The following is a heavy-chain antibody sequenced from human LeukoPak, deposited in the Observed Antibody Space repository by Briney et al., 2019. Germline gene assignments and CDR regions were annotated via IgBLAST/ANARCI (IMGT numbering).Heavy chain of an antibody. CDR3: ARDYVAVAGHYYMDV. Sequence: ASVKVSCKASGYTFTGYYMHWVRQAPGQGLEWMGWINPNSGGTNYAQKFQGRVTMTRDTSISTAYMELSRLRSDDTAVYYCARDYVAVAGHYYMDVWGKGTTVTVSS. CDR2: INPNSGGT. D-gene: IGHD6-19*01. V-gene: IGHV1-2*02. CDR1: GYTFTGYY. J-gene: IGHJ6*03.